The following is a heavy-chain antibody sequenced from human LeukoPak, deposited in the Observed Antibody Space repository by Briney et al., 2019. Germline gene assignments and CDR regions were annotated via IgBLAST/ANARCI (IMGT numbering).Heavy chain of an antibody. Sequence: GGSLRLSCAASGFTFSTYAMYWVRQAPGKGLEWVAVISYDGSNKYYADSVKGRFTISRDNSKNTLYLQMNSLRAEDTAVYYCARDLVYYFDYWGQGTLVTVSS. D-gene: IGHD2-8*02. CDR3: ARDLVYYFDY. V-gene: IGHV3-30-3*01. J-gene: IGHJ4*02. CDR1: GFTFSTYA. CDR2: ISYDGSNK.